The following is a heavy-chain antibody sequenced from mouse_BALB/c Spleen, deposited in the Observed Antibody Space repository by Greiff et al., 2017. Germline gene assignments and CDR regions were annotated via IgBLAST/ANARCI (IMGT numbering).Heavy chain of an antibody. D-gene: IGHD1-1*01. J-gene: IGHJ2*01. CDR2: ISSGGSYT. CDR1: GFTFSSYG. V-gene: IGHV5-6*01. Sequence: EVQLVESGGDLVKPGGSLKLSCAASGFTFSSYGMYWVRQTPDKRLEWVATISSGGSYTYYPDSVKGRFTISRDNAKNTLYLQMSSLKSEDTAMYYCARQGFVITTSDFDYWGQGITLTVSS. CDR3: ARQGFVITTSDFDY.